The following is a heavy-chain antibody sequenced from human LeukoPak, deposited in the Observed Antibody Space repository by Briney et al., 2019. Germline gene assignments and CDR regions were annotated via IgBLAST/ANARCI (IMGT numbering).Heavy chain of an antibody. J-gene: IGHJ4*02. CDR2: IKPDGSEK. V-gene: IGHV3-7*01. CDR1: GFTFSDYW. CDR3: ARARIDY. Sequence: GSLRLSCAASGFTFSDYWMTWVRQAPGKGPEWVATIKPDGSEKFYGDFVKGRFTISRDNAKNSLYLQINSLRAEDTAIYYCARARIDYWGQGTLVTVSS.